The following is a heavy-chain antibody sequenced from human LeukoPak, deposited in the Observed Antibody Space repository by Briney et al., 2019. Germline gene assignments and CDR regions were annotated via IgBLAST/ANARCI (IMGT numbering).Heavy chain of an antibody. CDR3: ARDFLYDSS. V-gene: IGHV3-21*01. D-gene: IGHD3-22*01. J-gene: IGHJ4*02. Sequence: KASETLSLTCAVYGGSFSGYYWSWIRQPPGKGLEWVSSISSSSSYIYYADSVKGRFTISRDNAKNSLYLQMNSLRAEDTAVYYCARDFLYDSSGGQGTLVTVSS. CDR1: GGSFSGYY. CDR2: ISSSSSYI.